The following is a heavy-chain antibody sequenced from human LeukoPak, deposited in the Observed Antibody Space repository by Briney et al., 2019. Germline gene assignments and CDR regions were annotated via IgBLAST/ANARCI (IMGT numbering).Heavy chain of an antibody. D-gene: IGHD2-2*01. Sequence: ASVKVSCKASGYTFTGYYMHWVRQAPGQGLEWMGWINPNSGGTNYAQKFQGWVTMTRDTSISTAYMELSRLRSDDTAVYYCARSNCSSTSRYALDAFDIWGQGTMVTVSS. CDR2: INPNSGGT. CDR1: GYTFTGYY. V-gene: IGHV1-2*04. J-gene: IGHJ3*02. CDR3: ARSNCSSTSRYALDAFDI.